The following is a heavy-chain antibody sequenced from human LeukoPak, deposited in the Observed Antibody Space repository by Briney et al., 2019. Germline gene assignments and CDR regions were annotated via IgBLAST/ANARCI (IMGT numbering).Heavy chain of an antibody. CDR2: ISAYNSNT. CDR3: ARDFSPARYYADAFDI. CDR1: GYTFTSYG. J-gene: IGHJ3*02. Sequence: ASVKVSCKASGYTFTSYGISWVRQAPGQGLEWMGWISAYNSNTNYAQKFQGRVTMTTDTSTSTAYMDLRSLRSDDTAVYYCARDFSPARYYADAFDIWGQGTMVTVSS. V-gene: IGHV1-18*01. D-gene: IGHD2-2*01.